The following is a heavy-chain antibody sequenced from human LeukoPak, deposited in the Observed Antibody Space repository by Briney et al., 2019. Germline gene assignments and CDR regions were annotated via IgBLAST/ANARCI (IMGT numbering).Heavy chain of an antibody. V-gene: IGHV1-69*04. CDR3: AKTYIAVAGKGDY. CDR2: IIPIFGIA. J-gene: IGHJ4*02. D-gene: IGHD6-19*01. Sequence: GASVKVSCKASGGTFSSYAISGVRQAPGQGLEWMGRIIPIFGIANYAQKFQGRVTITADKSTSTAYMELSSLRSEHTAVYYCAKTYIAVAGKGDYWGQGTLVTVSS. CDR1: GGTFSSYA.